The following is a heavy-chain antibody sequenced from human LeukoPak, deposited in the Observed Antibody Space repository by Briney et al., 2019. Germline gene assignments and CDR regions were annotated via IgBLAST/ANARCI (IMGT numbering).Heavy chain of an antibody. CDR2: IYHSGST. V-gene: IGHV4-30-2*01. J-gene: IGHJ4*02. CDR1: GGSISSGGYS. Sequence: PSETLSLTCAVSGGSISSGGYSWSWIRQPPGKGLEWIGYIYHSGSTYYNPSLKSRVTISVDRSKNQFSLKLSSVTAADTAVYYCARVSGYSYGLPDYWGQGTLVTVSS. D-gene: IGHD5-18*01. CDR3: ARVSGYSYGLPDY.